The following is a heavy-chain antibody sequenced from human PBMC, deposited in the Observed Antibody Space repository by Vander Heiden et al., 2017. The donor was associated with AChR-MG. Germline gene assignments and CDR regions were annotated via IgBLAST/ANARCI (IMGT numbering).Heavy chain of an antibody. J-gene: IGHJ3*02. CDR1: GGSVSTGDYY. Sequence: QVQLQESGPGLVKTSQTLSLTCTVSGGSVSTGDYYWNWIRQHPGRGLEWIGYIYYSGSTKYNPSLKSRTAISADTSKNQFSLKLRSVTAADTAVYYCAREGSYDFDAFDIWGQGTMVTVSS. CDR2: IYYSGST. CDR3: AREGSYDFDAFDI. D-gene: IGHD3-3*01. V-gene: IGHV4-31*03.